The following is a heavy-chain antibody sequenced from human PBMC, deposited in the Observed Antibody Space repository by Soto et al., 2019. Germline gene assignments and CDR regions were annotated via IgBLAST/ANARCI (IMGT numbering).Heavy chain of an antibody. CDR2: IRSKTNSYAT. V-gene: IGHV3-73*01. J-gene: IGHJ3*02. D-gene: IGHD3-16*02. Sequence: EVQLVESGGGLVQPGGSLKLSCAASGFTVSGSAVHWVRQASGKGLEWVGRIRSKTNSYATAYAASVKGRFTISRDDSKNTAYLQMNTLKTEDTAVYYCTSHLWELSFPRAFDIWGQGTMVTASS. CDR1: GFTVSGSA. CDR3: TSHLWELSFPRAFDI.